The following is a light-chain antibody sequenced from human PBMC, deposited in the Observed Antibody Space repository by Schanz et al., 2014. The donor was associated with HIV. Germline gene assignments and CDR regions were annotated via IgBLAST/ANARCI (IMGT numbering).Light chain of an antibody. CDR1: QRLSSSY. V-gene: IGKV3-20*01. Sequence: EIVLTQSPGSLSLSPGGRATLSCGASQRLSSSYLAWYQQKRDQPPRLVIYGASIRATGIPDRFSGSGSGTHYTLTITGLQCEDCATYYWQKSYSATPYTCGQGTKVEI. CDR3: QKSYSATPYT. CDR2: GAS. J-gene: IGKJ2*01.